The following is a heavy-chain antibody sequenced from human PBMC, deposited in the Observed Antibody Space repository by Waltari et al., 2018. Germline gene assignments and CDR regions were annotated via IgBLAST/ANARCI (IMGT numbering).Heavy chain of an antibody. V-gene: IGHV3-30-3*01. CDR2: ISYDGSNK. D-gene: IGHD2-8*02. CDR1: GFTFSSYA. Sequence: QVQLVESGGGVVQPGRSLRLSCAASGFTFSSYAMHWVRQAPGKGLEWVAVISYDGSNKYYADSVKGRFTISRDNSKNTLYLQMNSLRAEDTAVYYCARVERIVLDDPGWFDPWGQGTLVTVSS. J-gene: IGHJ5*02. CDR3: ARVERIVLDDPGWFDP.